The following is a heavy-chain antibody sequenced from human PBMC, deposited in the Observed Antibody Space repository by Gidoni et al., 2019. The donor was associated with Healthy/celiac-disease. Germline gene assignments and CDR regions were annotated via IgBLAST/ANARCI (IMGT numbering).Heavy chain of an antibody. J-gene: IGHJ1*01. D-gene: IGHD1-26*01. CDR1: GYSFTSYW. Sequence: EVQLVQSGAEVKKPGESLRISCKGSGYSFTSYWISWVRQMPGKGLEWMGRIDPSDSYTNYSPSFQGHVTISADKSISTAYLQWSSLKASDTAMYYCARHQMDYSGSYPLQDWGQGTLVTVSS. CDR3: ARHQMDYSGSYPLQD. CDR2: IDPSDSYT. V-gene: IGHV5-10-1*03.